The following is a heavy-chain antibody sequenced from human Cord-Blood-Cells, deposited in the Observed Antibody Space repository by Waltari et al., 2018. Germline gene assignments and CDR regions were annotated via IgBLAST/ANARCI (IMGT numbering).Heavy chain of an antibody. CDR2: INHSGST. V-gene: IGHV4-34*01. CDR1: GGSFSGYY. J-gene: IGHJ1*01. D-gene: IGHD6-13*01. CDR3: ATAFPGIAAAGTEYFQH. Sequence: HVQLPQWGAALLMPWEPLPLTCAVYGGSFSGYYSSWIRQPPRKGLEWIGEINHSGSTNYNPSLKSRVTISVDTSKNQFSLKLSSVTAADTAVYYCATAFPGIAAAGTEYFQHWGQGTLVTVSS.